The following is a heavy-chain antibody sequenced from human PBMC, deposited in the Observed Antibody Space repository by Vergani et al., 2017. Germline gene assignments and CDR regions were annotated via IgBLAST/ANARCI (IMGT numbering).Heavy chain of an antibody. CDR1: GGTFSSYA. CDR3: ASIDGYSSSWYGNYFYY. D-gene: IGHD6-13*01. J-gene: IGHJ4*02. CDR2: IIPILGIA. V-gene: IGHV1-69*04. Sequence: QVQLVQSGAEVKKPGSSVKVSCKASGGTFSSYAISWVRQAPGQGLEWMGRIIPILGIANYAQKFQGRVTITADKNTSTAYMELSSLRSEDTAVYYWASIDGYSSSWYGNYFYYCGQGTLVTVSS.